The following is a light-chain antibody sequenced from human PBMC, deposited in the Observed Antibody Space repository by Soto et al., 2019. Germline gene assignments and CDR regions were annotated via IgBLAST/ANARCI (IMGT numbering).Light chain of an antibody. CDR2: GAS. Sequence: EIVLTQSPGTLSLSPGERATLSCRASQSVSSSYLAWYQQKPGQAPRLLIYGASSRATGIPDRFSGSGFGTDFTLTISRLEPEDFAVYYCQQYESSLRTFGQGTKVEIK. CDR3: QQYESSLRT. J-gene: IGKJ1*01. CDR1: QSVSSSY. V-gene: IGKV3-20*01.